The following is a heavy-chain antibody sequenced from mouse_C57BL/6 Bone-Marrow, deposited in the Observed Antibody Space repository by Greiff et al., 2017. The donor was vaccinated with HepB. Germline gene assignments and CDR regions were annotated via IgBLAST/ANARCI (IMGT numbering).Heavy chain of an antibody. CDR2: IDPSDSYT. CDR1: GYTFTSYW. Sequence: QVQLQQPGAELVKPGASVKLSCKASGYTFTSYWMQWVKQRPGQGLEWIGEIDPSDSYTNYNQKFKGKATLTVDTSSSTTYMQLSSLTSEDSAVYYCARSGAYGSSEVDYWGQGTTLTVSS. J-gene: IGHJ2*01. V-gene: IGHV1-50*01. CDR3: ARSGAYGSSEVDY. D-gene: IGHD1-1*01.